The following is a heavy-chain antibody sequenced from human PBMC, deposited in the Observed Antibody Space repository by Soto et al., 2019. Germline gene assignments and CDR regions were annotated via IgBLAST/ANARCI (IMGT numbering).Heavy chain of an antibody. D-gene: IGHD5-18*01. V-gene: IGHV3-74*01. Sequence: GGSLRLSCAASGFTFTSHWMHWVRQAPGKGLVWVSHINGGGSSTSYADSVKGRFSISRDNPKNTLYLQMNSLRAEDTAVYYCTIGGGNSYGSSIYWGQGTLVTVSS. CDR3: TIGGGNSYGSSIY. CDR1: GFTFTSHW. J-gene: IGHJ4*02. CDR2: INGGGSST.